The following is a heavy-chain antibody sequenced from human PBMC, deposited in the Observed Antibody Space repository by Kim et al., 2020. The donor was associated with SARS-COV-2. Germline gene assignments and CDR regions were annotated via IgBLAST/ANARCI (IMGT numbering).Heavy chain of an antibody. Sequence: RYSPSFQGQVTISVDKSISTAYLQWSSLKASDTAMYYCARSSYSIWYLDYWGQGTLVTVSS. CDR3: ARSSYSIWYLDY. D-gene: IGHD6-13*01. V-gene: IGHV5-51*01. J-gene: IGHJ4*02.